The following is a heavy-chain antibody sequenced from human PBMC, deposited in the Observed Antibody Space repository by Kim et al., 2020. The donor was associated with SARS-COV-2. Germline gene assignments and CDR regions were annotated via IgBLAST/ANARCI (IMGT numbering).Heavy chain of an antibody. D-gene: IGHD7-27*01. CDR1: GGSFSGYY. V-gene: IGHV4-34*01. J-gene: IGHJ4*02. CDR3: ARGLLGRVRAFDY. CDR2: INHSGST. Sequence: SETLSLTCAVYGGSFSGYYWSWIRQPPGKGLEWIGEINHSGSTNYNPSLKSRVTISVDTSKNQFSLKLSSVTAADTAVYYCARGLLGRVRAFDYWGQGTLVTVSS.